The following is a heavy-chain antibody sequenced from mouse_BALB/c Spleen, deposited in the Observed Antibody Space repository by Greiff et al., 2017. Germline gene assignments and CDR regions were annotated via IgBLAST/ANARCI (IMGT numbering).Heavy chain of an antibody. CDR2: INPSNGGT. D-gene: IGHD1-1*01. CDR1: GYTFTSYY. CDR3: TRYGYYYAMDY. V-gene: IGHV1S81*02. J-gene: IGHJ4*01. Sequence: QVQLQQPGAELVKPGASVKLSCKASGYTFTSYYMYWVKQRPGQGLEWIGGINPSNGGTNFNEKFKSKATLTVDKSSSTAYMQLSSLTSEDSAVYYCTRYGYYYAMDYWGQGTSVTFSS.